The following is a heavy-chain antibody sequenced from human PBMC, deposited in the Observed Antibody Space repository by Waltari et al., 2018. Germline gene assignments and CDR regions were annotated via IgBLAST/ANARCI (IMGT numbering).Heavy chain of an antibody. Sequence: EVQLVESGGGLVQPGGSLRLSWSASGFTFSRYWRYWVRQAPGTGLAWVSHITSDGSNTGYADSVKGRFTISRDNAKNTLYMEMNSLRDEDTAVYYCVRDRGMDAWGQGTTVTVSS. V-gene: IGHV3-74*01. CDR2: ITSDGSNT. CDR1: GFTFSRYW. J-gene: IGHJ6*02. CDR3: VRDRGMDA.